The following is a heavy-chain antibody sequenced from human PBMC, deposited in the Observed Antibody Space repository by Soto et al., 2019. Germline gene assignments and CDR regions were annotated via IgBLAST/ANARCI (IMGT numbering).Heavy chain of an antibody. CDR2: INHSGST. CDR3: ARGWYYYYGMDV. V-gene: IGHV4-34*01. CDR1: GGSLSGDS. J-gene: IGHJ6*02. Sequence: PETLCLRWAVYGGSLSGDSWSWIRQPPGKGLEWIGEINHSGSTNYNPSLKSRVTISVDTSKNQFSLKLSSVTAADTAVYYCARGWYYYYGMDVWGQGTTVT.